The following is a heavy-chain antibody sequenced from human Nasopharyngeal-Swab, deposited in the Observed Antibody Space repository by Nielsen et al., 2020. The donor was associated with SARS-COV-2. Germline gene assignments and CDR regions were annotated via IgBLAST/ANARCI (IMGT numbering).Heavy chain of an antibody. CDR3: ARGRRGSSWDLNWFDS. D-gene: IGHD6-13*01. CDR2: IYYSGST. V-gene: IGHV4-61*01. CDR1: GGSISSSSYY. J-gene: IGHJ5*01. Sequence: SETLSLTCTVSGGSISSSSYYWSWIRQPPGKGLEWIGYIYYSGSTNYNPSLKSRVTISVDTSKNQFSLKLSSVTAADTAVYYCARGRRGSSWDLNWFDSWGQGTLVTVSS.